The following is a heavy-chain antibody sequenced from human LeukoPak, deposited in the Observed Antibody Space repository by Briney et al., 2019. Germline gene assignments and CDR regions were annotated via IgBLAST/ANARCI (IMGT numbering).Heavy chain of an antibody. CDR1: GFTFSSYA. J-gene: IGHJ6*02. V-gene: IGHV3-23*01. D-gene: IGHD2-15*01. CDR3: AKDLTDIYYYYGMDV. Sequence: GSLRLSCAASGFTFSSYAMSWVRQAPGKGLEWVSAISGSGGSTYYADSVKGRFTISRDNSKNTLYLQMNSLRAEDTAVYYCAKDLTDIYYYYGMDVWGQGTTVTVSS. CDR2: ISGSGGST.